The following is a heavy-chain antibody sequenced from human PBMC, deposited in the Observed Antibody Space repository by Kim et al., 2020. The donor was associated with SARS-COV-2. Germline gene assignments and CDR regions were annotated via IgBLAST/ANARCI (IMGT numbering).Heavy chain of an antibody. CDR3: AHDADSYYTFHF. CDR1: GLSFVDAW. D-gene: IGHD2-21*01. J-gene: IGHJ4*02. V-gene: IGHV3-15*01. Sequence: GGSLRLSCAASGLSFVDAWMTWVRQAPGKGLEWVARIKAKAGGGTTDYAAPVKGRFTISRDDSKNTQYLQMNSLRVEDTGTYYCAHDADSYYTFHFWGQGTLVTVSS. CDR2: IKAKAGGGTT.